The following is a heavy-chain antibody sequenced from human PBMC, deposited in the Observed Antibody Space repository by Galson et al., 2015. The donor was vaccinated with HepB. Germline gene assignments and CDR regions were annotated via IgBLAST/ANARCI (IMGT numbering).Heavy chain of an antibody. CDR2: ISGRGGNT. CDR1: GLTFSSYA. CDR3: GKDPVRASYRPYGMDV. J-gene: IGHJ6*02. Sequence: SLRLSCAASGLTFSSYAMSWVRQAPGKGLEWVSSISGRGGNTYYTDSVKGRFTISRDNSKKMVYLQMNSLRAEDTALYYCGKDPVRASYRPYGMDVWGQGTTVTVSS. V-gene: IGHV3-23*01. D-gene: IGHD5-18*01.